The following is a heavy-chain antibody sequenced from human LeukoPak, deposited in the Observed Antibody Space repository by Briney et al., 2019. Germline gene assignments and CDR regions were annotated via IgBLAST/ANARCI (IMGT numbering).Heavy chain of an antibody. J-gene: IGHJ6*03. Sequence: SVKVSCKASGYTFTSYGISWVRQAPGQGLEWMGRIIPIFGTANYAQKFQGRVTITTDESTSTAYMELSSLRSEDTAVYYCASVMIPPYYYYYMDVWGKGTTVTVSS. V-gene: IGHV1-69*05. CDR1: GYTFTSYG. D-gene: IGHD3-16*01. CDR2: IIPIFGTA. CDR3: ASVMIPPYYYYYMDV.